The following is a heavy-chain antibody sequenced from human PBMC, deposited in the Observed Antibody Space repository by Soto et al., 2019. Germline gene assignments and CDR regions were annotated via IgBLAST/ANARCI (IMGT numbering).Heavy chain of an antibody. J-gene: IGHJ6*02. CDR1: GGTFISYA. CDR2: IIPMCGTA. CDR3: AGDVPVGDDWSWSARAGVDG. D-gene: IGHD3-16*01. Sequence: QVQLVQSGAEVKKPGSSVKVSCKASGGTFISYAINWVRQAPGQGLEWMGGIIPMCGTANYAQKFQGRFTITADEATSSAYMELSSLRSKDTAVYYCAGDVPVGDDWSWSARAGVDGWGQGTTVTVSS. V-gene: IGHV1-69*01.